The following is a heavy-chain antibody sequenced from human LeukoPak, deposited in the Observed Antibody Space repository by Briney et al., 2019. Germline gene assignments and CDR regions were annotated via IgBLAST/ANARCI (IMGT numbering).Heavy chain of an antibody. J-gene: IGHJ3*02. Sequence: GGSLRLSCAASGFTFSSYEMNWVRQAPGKGLEWVSYISSSGSTIYYADSVKGRFTISRDNAKNSLYLQMNSLRAEDTAVYHCARELYDYVWGSYRLDAFDIWGQGTMVTVSS. V-gene: IGHV3-48*03. CDR2: ISSSGSTI. D-gene: IGHD3-16*02. CDR3: ARELYDYVWGSYRLDAFDI. CDR1: GFTFSSYE.